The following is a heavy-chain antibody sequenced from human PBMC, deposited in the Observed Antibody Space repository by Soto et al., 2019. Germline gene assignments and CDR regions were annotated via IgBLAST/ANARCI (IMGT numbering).Heavy chain of an antibody. CDR2: IYYSGST. J-gene: IGHJ6*02. V-gene: IGHV4-39*01. Sequence: SETLSLTCTVSGGSISSSSYYWGWIRQPPGKGLEWIGSIYYSGSTYYNPSLKSRVTISVDTSKNQFSLKLNSVTAAVTAVYYCATRFDFWSGYHPRDYGMDVWGQGTTVTVSS. CDR1: GGSISSSSYY. D-gene: IGHD3-3*01. CDR3: ATRFDFWSGYHPRDYGMDV.